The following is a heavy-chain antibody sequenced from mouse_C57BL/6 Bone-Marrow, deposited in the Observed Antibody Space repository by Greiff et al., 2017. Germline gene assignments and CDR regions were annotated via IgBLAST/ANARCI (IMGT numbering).Heavy chain of an antibody. CDR3: AISLLRLLAY. V-gene: IGHV1-66*01. CDR1: GYSFTSYY. J-gene: IGHJ3*01. D-gene: IGHD1-2*01. Sequence: QVQLQQSGPELVKPGASVKISCKASGYSFTSYYIHWVKQRPGQGLEWIGWIYPGSGNTKYNEKFKGKATLTADTSSSTAYMQLSSLTSAASAVYYCAISLLRLLAYWGQGTLVTVSA. CDR2: IYPGSGNT.